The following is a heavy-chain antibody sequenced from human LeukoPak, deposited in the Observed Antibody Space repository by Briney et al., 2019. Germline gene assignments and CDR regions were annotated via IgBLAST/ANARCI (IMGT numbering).Heavy chain of an antibody. V-gene: IGHV3-23*01. CDR1: GFTFSSYA. CDR3: AKDLDYDILTGPFDH. D-gene: IGHD3-9*01. Sequence: PGGSLRLSCAASGFTFSSYAMSWVRQAPGKGLEWVSAISGSGGSTYYADSVKGRFTISRDNSKNTLYLQMNSLRAEDTAVYYCAKDLDYDILTGPFDHWGQGTLVTVSS. J-gene: IGHJ4*02. CDR2: ISGSGGST.